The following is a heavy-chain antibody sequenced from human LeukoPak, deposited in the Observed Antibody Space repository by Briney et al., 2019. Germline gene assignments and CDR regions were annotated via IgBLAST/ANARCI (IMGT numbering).Heavy chain of an antibody. J-gene: IGHJ3*02. Sequence: ASVKVSCKVSGYTLTELSMHWVRQAPGKGLEWMGGFDPEDGETIYAQKFQGRVTMTEDTSTDTAYMELSSLRSEDTAVYYCATDITREDAFDIWGQGTMVTLSS. CDR2: FDPEDGET. CDR1: GYTLTELS. D-gene: IGHD3-10*01. V-gene: IGHV1-24*01. CDR3: ATDITREDAFDI.